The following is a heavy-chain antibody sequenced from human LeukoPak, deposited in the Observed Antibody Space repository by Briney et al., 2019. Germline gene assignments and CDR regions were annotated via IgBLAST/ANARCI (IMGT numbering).Heavy chain of an antibody. J-gene: IGHJ6*03. CDR3: ARESEEQLVFYYYYYMDV. CDR1: GGSISSSNW. D-gene: IGHD6-6*01. CDR2: IYHSGST. V-gene: IGHV4-4*02. Sequence: SETLSLTCAVSGGSISSSNWWSWVRQPPGKGLEWIGEIYHSGSTNYNPSLKSRVTISVDKSKNQFSLKLSSVTAADTAVYYCARESEEQLVFYYYYYMDVWGKGTTVTVSS.